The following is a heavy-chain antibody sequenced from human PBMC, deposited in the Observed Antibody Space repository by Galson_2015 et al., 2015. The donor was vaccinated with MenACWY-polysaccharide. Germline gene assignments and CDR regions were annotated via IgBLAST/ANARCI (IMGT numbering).Heavy chain of an antibody. CDR3: ARDRGSYDAYDI. Sequence: SLRLSCAASGFTFSTYEMNWVRQSPEKGLQWISYIGGGGATRYYADSVKGRLTLSRDNSKNTLYLEMNSLTAEDTGLYYCARDRGSYDAYDIWGQGTVVTVSS. CDR2: IGGGGATR. J-gene: IGHJ3*02. CDR1: GFTFSTYE. D-gene: IGHD5-18*01. V-gene: IGHV3-48*03.